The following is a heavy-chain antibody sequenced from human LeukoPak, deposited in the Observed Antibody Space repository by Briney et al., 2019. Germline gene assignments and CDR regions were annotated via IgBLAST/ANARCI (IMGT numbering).Heavy chain of an antibody. V-gene: IGHV4-61*02. CDR1: GGSISSGNYY. Sequence: PSQTLSLTCTVSGGSISSGNYYWSWIRQPAGKGLEWIGRFYPSGGTNYNPSLKSRVTISLATSKNQFSLKLSSVTAADTAVYYCAREPRLGELSLAHHPTFDYWGQGTLVTVSS. CDR3: AREPRLGELSLAHHPTFDY. J-gene: IGHJ4*02. CDR2: FYPSGGT. D-gene: IGHD3-16*02.